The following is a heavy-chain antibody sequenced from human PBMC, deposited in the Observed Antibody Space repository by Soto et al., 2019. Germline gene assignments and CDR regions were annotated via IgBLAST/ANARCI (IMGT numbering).Heavy chain of an antibody. Sequence: QVQLQQSGSGLVKPSQTLSLTCVMSGDGFSSSSVAWNWFRQSPSRGLEWLGRTFYRSKWYREYAVSVKSRITINPDASKNQFSLQLNSVSPEDTALYYCARGINTAFDIWGQGTLVTVSS. CDR1: GDGFSSSSVA. CDR2: TFYRSKWYR. CDR3: ARGINTAFDI. V-gene: IGHV6-1*01. D-gene: IGHD2-15*01. J-gene: IGHJ4*02.